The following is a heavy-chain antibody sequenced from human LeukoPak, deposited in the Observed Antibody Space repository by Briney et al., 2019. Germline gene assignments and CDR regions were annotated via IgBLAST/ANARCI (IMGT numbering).Heavy chain of an antibody. CDR1: GFTFSSYW. D-gene: IGHD2-2*01. Sequence: GGSLRLSCAASGFTFSSYWMHWVRQAPGKGLVWVSRINSDGSSTSYADSVKGRFTISRDNAKNTLYLQMNSLGAEDTAVYYCAREQGYCSSTSCYVGAFDIWGQGTMVTVSS. J-gene: IGHJ3*02. V-gene: IGHV3-74*01. CDR2: INSDGSST. CDR3: AREQGYCSSTSCYVGAFDI.